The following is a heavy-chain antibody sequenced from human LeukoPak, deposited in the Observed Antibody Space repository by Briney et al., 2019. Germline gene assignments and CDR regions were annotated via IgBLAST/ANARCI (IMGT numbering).Heavy chain of an antibody. V-gene: IGHV3-23*01. J-gene: IGHJ4*02. CDR2: ISGSGANT. Sequence: GGSLRLSCAASGFTFSTYSMSWVGLAPGKGLEWVSGISGSGANTYYADSVKGRFTISRDNSKNTLYLQMNSLRAEDTAVFYCAKYPASGGYFDYWGQGTLVTVSS. CDR1: GFTFSTYS. CDR3: AKYPASGGYFDY. D-gene: IGHD6-13*01.